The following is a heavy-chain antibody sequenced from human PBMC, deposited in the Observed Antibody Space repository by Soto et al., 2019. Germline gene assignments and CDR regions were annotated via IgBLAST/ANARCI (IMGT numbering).Heavy chain of an antibody. CDR2: IYSGGST. CDR1: GFTVSSNY. J-gene: IGHJ3*02. Sequence: EVQLVESGGGLVQPGGSLRLSCAASGFTVSSNYMSWVRQAPGKGLEWVSVIYSGGSTYYADSVKGRFTISRHNSKNTLYLQMKSLRAEDTAVYYCAREGQQLGSGAFDIWGQGTMVTVSS. V-gene: IGHV3-53*04. CDR3: AREGQQLGSGAFDI. D-gene: IGHD6-13*01.